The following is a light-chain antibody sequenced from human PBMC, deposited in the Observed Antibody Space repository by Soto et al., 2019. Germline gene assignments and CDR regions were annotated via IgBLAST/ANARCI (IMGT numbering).Light chain of an antibody. Sequence: QSVLTQPPSASGTPGQRVTISCSGSSSKIGSNYVYWYQQLPGTAPKLLIYRDDQRPSGVPDRFSGSTSGTSASLAISGFRSEDEADYYCALWDDSLSGWVFGGGTKLTVL. CDR2: RDD. CDR1: SSKIGSNY. CDR3: ALWDDSLSGWV. J-gene: IGLJ3*02. V-gene: IGLV1-47*01.